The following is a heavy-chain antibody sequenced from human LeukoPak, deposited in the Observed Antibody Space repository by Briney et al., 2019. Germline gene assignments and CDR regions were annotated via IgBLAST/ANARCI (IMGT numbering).Heavy chain of an antibody. CDR3: ASGYYDSSGYYYWGRYYYYGMDV. J-gene: IGHJ6*02. CDR2: MNPNSGNT. CDR1: GYTFTSYD. Sequence: ASVKVSCKASGYTFTSYDINWVRQATGQGLEWMGWMNPNSGNTGYAQKFQGRVTMTRNTSISTAYMELSSLRSEDTAVYYCASGYYDSSGYYYWGRYYYYGMDVWGQGTTVTVSS. V-gene: IGHV1-8*01. D-gene: IGHD3-22*01.